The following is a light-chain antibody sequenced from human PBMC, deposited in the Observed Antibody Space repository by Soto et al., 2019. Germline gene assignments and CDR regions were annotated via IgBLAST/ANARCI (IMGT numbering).Light chain of an antibody. J-gene: IGKJ1*01. CDR3: QQYHSFPWT. V-gene: IGKV1-5*01. CDR2: DAS. CDR1: QSIDNW. Sequence: IQMTQTPSTVSASLGDKVIITCRASQSIDNWLAWYQQKPGQAPTLLISDASNSQSGGFSGSGFGTDFTLTISSLRPDDFATYYCQQYHSFPWTFGRGTNV.